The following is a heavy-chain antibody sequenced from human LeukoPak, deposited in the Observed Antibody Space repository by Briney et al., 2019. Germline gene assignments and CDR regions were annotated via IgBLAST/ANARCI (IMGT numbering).Heavy chain of an antibody. Sequence: SVKVSCKASGGTFSSYAISWVRQAPGQGLEWMGGIIPIFGTANYAQKFQGRVTITADESTSTAYMELSSLRSEDTAVYYCARDPRRDGYNWERYFDYWGQGTLVTVSS. CDR2: IIPIFGTA. CDR3: ARDPRRDGYNWERYFDY. CDR1: GGTFSSYA. V-gene: IGHV1-69*13. J-gene: IGHJ4*02. D-gene: IGHD5-24*01.